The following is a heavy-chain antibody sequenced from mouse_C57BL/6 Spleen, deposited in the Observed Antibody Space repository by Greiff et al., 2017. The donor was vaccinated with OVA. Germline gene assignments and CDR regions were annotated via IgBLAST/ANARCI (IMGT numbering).Heavy chain of an antibody. V-gene: IGHV1-61*01. CDR1: GYTFTSYW. Sequence: QVQLQQPGAELVRPGSSVKLSCKASGYTFTSYWMDWVKQRPGQGLEWIGNIYPSDSETHYNQKFKDKATVTVDKSSSTAYMQLSSLTSEDSAVYYCARFVKKGFDYWGQGTTLTVSS. CDR2: IYPSDSET. CDR3: ARFVKKGFDY. J-gene: IGHJ2*01.